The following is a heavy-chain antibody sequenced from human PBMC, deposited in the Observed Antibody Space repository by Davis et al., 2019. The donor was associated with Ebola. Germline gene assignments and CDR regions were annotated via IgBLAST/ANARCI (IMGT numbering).Heavy chain of an antibody. Sequence: GESLKISCAFSGFSASSYSMNWVRQAPGKGLEWVSTYGTGADTYYADSVKGRFTISRDNSKNTLYLQKNGLRVEDTAIYYCAKDNRNIWSEVWGQGTMVTVSS. CDR1: GFSASSYS. D-gene: IGHD2/OR15-2a*01. J-gene: IGHJ3*01. V-gene: IGHV3-23*01. CDR2: GTGADT. CDR3: AKDNRNIWSEV.